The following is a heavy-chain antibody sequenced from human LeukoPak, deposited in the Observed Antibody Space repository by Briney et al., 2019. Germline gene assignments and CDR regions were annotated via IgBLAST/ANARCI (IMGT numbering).Heavy chain of an antibody. CDR1: GFTFSSHE. D-gene: IGHD2-2*01. V-gene: IGHV3-48*03. Sequence: GGSLRLSCAASGFTFSSHEMNWVRQAPGKGLEWISYISSSGSIKFYADSVKGRFTISRDNAKNSLYLQMNSLRVEDTAVYYCARADCRSASCPPNWFDPWGQGTLVTVSS. J-gene: IGHJ5*02. CDR3: ARADCRSASCPPNWFDP. CDR2: ISSSGSIK.